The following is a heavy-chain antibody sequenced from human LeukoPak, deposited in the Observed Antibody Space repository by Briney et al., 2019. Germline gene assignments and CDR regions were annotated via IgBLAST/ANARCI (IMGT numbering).Heavy chain of an antibody. V-gene: IGHV4-34*01. Sequence: SETLSLTCAVYGVSFSGYYWSWIRQPPGKGLEWVGEINHSGSTNYNPSLKSRVTISVDTSKNQFSLKLSSVTAADTAVYYCARGDLVLRFLEWSRSFDYWGQGTLVTVSS. CDR1: GVSFSGYY. CDR3: ARGDLVLRFLEWSRSFDY. CDR2: INHSGST. D-gene: IGHD3-3*01. J-gene: IGHJ4*02.